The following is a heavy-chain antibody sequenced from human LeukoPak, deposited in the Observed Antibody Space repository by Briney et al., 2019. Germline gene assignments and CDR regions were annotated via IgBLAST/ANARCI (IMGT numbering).Heavy chain of an antibody. CDR2: IGAYNGNT. D-gene: IGHD3-9*01. V-gene: IGHV1-18*01. J-gene: IGHJ4*02. Sequence: GASVKVSCKASGYTFTSYGISWVRQAPGQGLEWMGWIGAYNGNTNYAQKLQGRVTMTTDTSTSTAYMELRSLRSDDTAVYYCASGGSPYYDILTGYYNWGQGTLVTVSS. CDR1: GYTFTSYG. CDR3: ASGGSPYYDILTGYYN.